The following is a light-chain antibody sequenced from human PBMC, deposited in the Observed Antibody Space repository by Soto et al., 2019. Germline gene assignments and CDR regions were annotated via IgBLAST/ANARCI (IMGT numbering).Light chain of an antibody. CDR3: QQYGSPPYMST. CDR1: QSVSSSY. CDR2: GAS. Sequence: EIVLTQSPGTLSLSPGERATLSCRASQSVSSSYLAWYQQKPGQAPRLLIYGASSRATGIPDRFSGSGSGTDFTLTISRLEPEYFAVYYCQQYGSPPYMSTLGRGTKLEIK. J-gene: IGKJ2*01. V-gene: IGKV3-20*01.